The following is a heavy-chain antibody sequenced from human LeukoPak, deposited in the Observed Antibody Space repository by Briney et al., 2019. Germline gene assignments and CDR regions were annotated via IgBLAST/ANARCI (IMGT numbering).Heavy chain of an antibody. V-gene: IGHV3-74*01. CDR2: INSDGSST. CDR3: ARDSWRGSLSVSIAVAGY. CDR1: GFTFSSYW. J-gene: IGHJ4*02. D-gene: IGHD6-19*01. Sequence: PGGSLRLSCAASGFTFSSYWMHWVRQAPGKGLVWVSRINSDGSSTSYADSVKGRFTISRDNAKNTLYLQMNSLRAEDTAVYYCARDSWRGSLSVSIAVAGYWGQGTLVTVSS.